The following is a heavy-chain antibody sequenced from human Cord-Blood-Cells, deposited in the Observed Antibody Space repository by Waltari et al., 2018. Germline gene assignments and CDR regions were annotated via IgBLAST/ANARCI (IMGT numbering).Heavy chain of an antibody. CDR2: VIPILGRA. Sequence: QVQLVQSGAEVKKPGSSVKVSCKASGGTFSSYAISWVRQAPGQGLEWRGRVIPILGRANYAQKFQGRVTITADKSTSTAYMELSSLRSEDTAVYYCARGYCSSTSCYYYYYMDVWGKGPRSPSP. D-gene: IGHD2-2*01. J-gene: IGHJ6*03. CDR3: ARGYCSSTSCYYYYYMDV. CDR1: GGTFSSYA. V-gene: IGHV1-69*09.